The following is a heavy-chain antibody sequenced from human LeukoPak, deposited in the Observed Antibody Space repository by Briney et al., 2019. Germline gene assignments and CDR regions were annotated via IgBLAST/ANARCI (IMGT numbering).Heavy chain of an antibody. D-gene: IGHD4-17*01. V-gene: IGHV3-48*01. CDR1: GFTFSSYS. CDR3: ARDLSVTTLYIDAFDI. J-gene: IGHJ3*02. CDR2: LSGTSSTT. Sequence: GASLTPSCAASGFTFSSYSMNCVRQAPGKGLEWVSCLSGTSSTTNYADSVKGRSTISRDNAKHSLYLQMNSLRAEDTAVDYCARDLSVTTLYIDAFDIWGQGTMVTVSS.